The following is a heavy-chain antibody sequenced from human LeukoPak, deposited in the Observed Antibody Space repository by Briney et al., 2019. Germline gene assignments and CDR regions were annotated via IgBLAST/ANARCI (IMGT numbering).Heavy chain of an antibody. CDR1: GFTFSDYY. V-gene: IGHV3-11*01. D-gene: IGHD1-26*01. J-gene: IGHJ4*02. CDR2: ISSSGNTM. CDR3: ARAYGTYSIEFYFDY. Sequence: PGGSLRLSCAASGFTFSDYYMSWIRQAPGKGLEWVSYISSSGNTMYYADSVKGRFTISRDNAKNSLYLQMNSLGAEDTAVYYCARAYGTYSIEFYFDYWGQGTLVTVSS.